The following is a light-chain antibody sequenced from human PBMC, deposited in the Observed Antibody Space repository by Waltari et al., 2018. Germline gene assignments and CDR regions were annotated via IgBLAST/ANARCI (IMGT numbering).Light chain of an antibody. CDR3: GTWDNNLNALV. CDR2: ENN. V-gene: IGLV1-51*02. CDR1: SSNIGTDY. Sequence: QSVLTQPPSVSAAPGQKVSISCPGSSSNIGTDYVSWYRQPPGTAPKLPIYENNKRPSGIPDRFAGSKSGTSATLGITGLQTGDEADYYCGTWDNNLNALVFGGGTKLTVL. J-gene: IGLJ2*01.